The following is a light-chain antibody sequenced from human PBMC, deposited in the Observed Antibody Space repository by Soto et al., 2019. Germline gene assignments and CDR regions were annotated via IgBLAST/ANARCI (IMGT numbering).Light chain of an antibody. CDR3: QQYGSSSIT. Sequence: IVLTQSPGTLSLSPGERATLSCRASQSVSSSYLAWYQQKPGQAPRLLIYAASIRATDIPDRFSGSGSGTDFTLTISRLEPEDCAVFYCQQYGSSSITFGQGTRLEIK. V-gene: IGKV3-20*01. CDR2: AAS. CDR1: QSVSSSY. J-gene: IGKJ5*01.